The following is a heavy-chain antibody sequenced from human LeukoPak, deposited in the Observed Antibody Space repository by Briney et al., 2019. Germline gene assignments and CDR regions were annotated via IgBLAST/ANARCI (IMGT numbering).Heavy chain of an antibody. CDR1: GFTFSSYA. D-gene: IGHD2-2*01. Sequence: PGRSLRLSCAASGFTFSSYAMHWVRQAPGKGLEWVAVISYDGSNKYYADSVKGRFTISRDNSKNTLYLQMNSLRAEDTAVYYCATPPKGSTNDYWGQGTLVTVSS. CDR3: ATPPKGSTNDY. J-gene: IGHJ4*02. CDR2: ISYDGSNK. V-gene: IGHV3-30-3*01.